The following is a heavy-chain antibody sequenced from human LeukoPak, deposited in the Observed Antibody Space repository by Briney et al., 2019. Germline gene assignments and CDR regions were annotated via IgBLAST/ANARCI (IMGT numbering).Heavy chain of an antibody. Sequence: PGESLKISCKTSGYNFTNVWIGWVRQMPGKGLEWMGVIYPDDSDTRYSPSFQGQVAISADKSITTAYLQWSNLRASDTAMYYCASRNLDNTDIWGQGTLVTVSS. CDR3: ASRNLDNTDI. CDR2: IYPDDSDT. CDR1: GYNFTNVW. V-gene: IGHV5-51*01. J-gene: IGHJ1*01. D-gene: IGHD4-11*01.